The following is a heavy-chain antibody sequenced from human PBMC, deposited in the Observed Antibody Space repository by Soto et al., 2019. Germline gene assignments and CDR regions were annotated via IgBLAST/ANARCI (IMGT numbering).Heavy chain of an antibody. CDR3: ARVADCSGGRCYFSVDY. CDR1: GGSISSGDYY. CDR2: IYYSGST. D-gene: IGHD2-15*01. Sequence: QVQLQESGPGLVKPSQTLSLTCTVSGGSISSGDYYWSWIRQPPGKGLEWIGYIYYSGSTDYNPSLKSRVTISVDTSKNQFSLKLSSVTAEDTAVYYCARVADCSGGRCYFSVDYWGQGTLVTVSS. V-gene: IGHV4-30-4*01. J-gene: IGHJ4*02.